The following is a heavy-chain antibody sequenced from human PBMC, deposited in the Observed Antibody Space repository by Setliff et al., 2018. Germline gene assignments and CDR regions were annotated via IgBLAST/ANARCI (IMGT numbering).Heavy chain of an antibody. CDR3: ARARPATIAGVVPGVADFGIDV. Sequence: SETLSLTCSVSSGSMRNYYWIWIRQPAGEGPEWIGRIYTSGSTNYNPSLKRRVTISLEMSKNQFSLTLSSVTAADTAVYYCARARPATIAGVVPGVADFGIDVWGQGTTVTVSS. D-gene: IGHD2-2*01. J-gene: IGHJ6*02. CDR2: IYTSGST. V-gene: IGHV4-4*07. CDR1: SGSMRNYY.